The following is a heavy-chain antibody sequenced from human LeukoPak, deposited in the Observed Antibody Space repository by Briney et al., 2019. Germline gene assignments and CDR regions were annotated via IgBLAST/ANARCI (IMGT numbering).Heavy chain of an antibody. CDR2: INHSGST. D-gene: IGHD3-22*01. V-gene: IGHV4-34*01. Sequence: KASETLSLTCAVYGGSFSGYYWSWIRQPPGKGLEWIGEINHSGSTNYNPSLKSRVTISVDTSKNQFSLKLSSVTAADTAVYYCARSDYYDSSGYFDYWGQGTLVTVSS. CDR1: GGSFSGYY. CDR3: ARSDYYDSSGYFDY. J-gene: IGHJ4*02.